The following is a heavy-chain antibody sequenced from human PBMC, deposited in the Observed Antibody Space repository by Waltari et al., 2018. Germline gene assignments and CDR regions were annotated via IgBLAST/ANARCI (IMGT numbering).Heavy chain of an antibody. CDR2: ISWDGSII. CDR3: AKDVTVTTRRIDYYGMDV. CDR1: GFKFDDYA. J-gene: IGHJ6*02. V-gene: IGHV3-43D*04. Sequence: EVQLVESGGVVVQPGGSLSLSCATSGFKFDDYAMHWVRQAPGKGLEWVSLISWDGSIIFYADSVKDRFAISRDNSKNSLYLYMNNLRGEDSALYYCAKDVTVTTRRIDYYGMDVWGQGTTVTVS. D-gene: IGHD4-17*01.